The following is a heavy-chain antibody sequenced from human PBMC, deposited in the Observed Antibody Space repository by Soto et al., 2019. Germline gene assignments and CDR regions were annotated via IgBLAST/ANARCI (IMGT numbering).Heavy chain of an antibody. V-gene: IGHV1-58*01. CDR1: GFTFTSSA. D-gene: IGHD3-3*01. Sequence: VASVKASCKASGFTFTSSAVQWVRQARGQRLEWIGWIVVGSGNTNYAQKFQERVTITRDMSTSTAYMELSSLRSEDTAVYYCVANTYYDFWSGPFDTWGQGTLVTVSA. J-gene: IGHJ5*02. CDR3: VANTYYDFWSGPFDT. CDR2: IVVGSGNT.